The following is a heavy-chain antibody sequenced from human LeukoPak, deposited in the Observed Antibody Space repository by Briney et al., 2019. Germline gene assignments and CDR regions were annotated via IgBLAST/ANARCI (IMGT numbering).Heavy chain of an antibody. V-gene: IGHV4-59*01. D-gene: IGHD5-18*01. Sequence: SGTLSLTCTVSGGSISSYYWSWIRQPPGKGLEWIGYIYYSGSTNYNPSLKSRVTISVDTSKNQFSLKLSSVAAADTAVYYCARAGYSYGLHFDYWGQGTLVTVSS. CDR2: IYYSGST. J-gene: IGHJ4*02. CDR3: ARAGYSYGLHFDY. CDR1: GGSISSYY.